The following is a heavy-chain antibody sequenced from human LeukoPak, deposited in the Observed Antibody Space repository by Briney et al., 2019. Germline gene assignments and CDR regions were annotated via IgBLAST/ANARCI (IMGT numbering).Heavy chain of an antibody. CDR2: MNPNSSNT. V-gene: IGHV1-8*01. CDR1: GYTFTSYD. CDR3: ARTPSGHITMIVVVYGYYYGMDV. Sequence: ASVKVSCKASGYTFTSYDINWVRQATGQGLEWMGWMNPNSSNTGYAQKFQGRVTMTRNISISTAYMELSSLRSEDTAVYYCARTPSGHITMIVVVYGYYYGMDVWGQGTTVTVSS. D-gene: IGHD3-22*01. J-gene: IGHJ6*02.